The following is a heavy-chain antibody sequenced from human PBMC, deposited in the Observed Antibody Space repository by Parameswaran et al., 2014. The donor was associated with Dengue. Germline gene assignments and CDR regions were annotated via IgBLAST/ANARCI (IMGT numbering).Heavy chain of an antibody. CDR1: GDSVSSISVA. J-gene: IGHJ4*02. CDR3: ARGGRAVGGIDF. CDR2: TYCRSKWFN. V-gene: IGHV6-1*01. D-gene: IGHD6-19*01. Sequence: SQTLSLTCAISGDSVSSISVAWNWFRQSPSGGLEWLGRTYCRSKWFNDYAVSVKSRITINADTSKNQFSLQLNSVTPEDAAVYYCARGGRAVGGIDFWGQGTVVTVSS.